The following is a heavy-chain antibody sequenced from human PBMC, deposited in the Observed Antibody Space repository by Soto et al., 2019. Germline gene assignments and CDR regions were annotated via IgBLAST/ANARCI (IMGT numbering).Heavy chain of an antibody. CDR3: AKEGSTSLFLFDS. V-gene: IGHV3-23*01. CDR1: GFAFSDYV. D-gene: IGHD2-2*01. CDR2: MSGSGGST. Sequence: PWGSLRLSCVASGFAFSDYVVSWVRQAQGKGLEWISGMSGSGGSTYYAESVKGRFIISRDNSKNTLYLQMNSLRTEDTAVYYCAKEGSTSLFLFDSGGLGTLVTVSS. J-gene: IGHJ4*02.